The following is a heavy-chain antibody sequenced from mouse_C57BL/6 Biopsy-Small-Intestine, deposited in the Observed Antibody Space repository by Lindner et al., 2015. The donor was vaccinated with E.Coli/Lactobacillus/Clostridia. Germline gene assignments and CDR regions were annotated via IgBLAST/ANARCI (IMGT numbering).Heavy chain of an antibody. D-gene: IGHD1-1*01. Sequence: VQLQESGAELARPGAPVKLSCKASGYTFTSYGISWVKQRTGQGLEWIGEIYPGSGNTYYNEKFKGKATLTADKSSSTAYMELRSLTSEDSAVYFCARGDGSSYNYWGQGTTLTVSS. CDR2: IYPGSGNT. CDR3: ARGDGSSYNY. J-gene: IGHJ2*01. CDR1: GYTFTSYG. V-gene: IGHV1-81*01.